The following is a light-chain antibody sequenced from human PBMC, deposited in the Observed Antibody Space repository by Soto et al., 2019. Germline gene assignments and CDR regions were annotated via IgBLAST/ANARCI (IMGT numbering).Light chain of an antibody. V-gene: IGKV3-15*01. CDR3: QHYYNWPLT. J-gene: IGKJ4*01. Sequence: DIVLKQSPGTLSLSPLERATLSCRASQSVTSNYLAWYQQKRGQAPRLLIYAASTRATGTPARFSGSGSGTEFTLTVSRLQSEDFAVYYCQHYYNWPLTFGGGTKWIS. CDR1: QSVTSN. CDR2: AAS.